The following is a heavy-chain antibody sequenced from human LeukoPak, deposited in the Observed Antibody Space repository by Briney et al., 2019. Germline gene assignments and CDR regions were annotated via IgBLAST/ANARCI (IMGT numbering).Heavy chain of an antibody. CDR1: GTTFSRSA. J-gene: IGHJ4*02. V-gene: IGHV1-69*05. D-gene: IGHD1-26*01. CDR3: ARDDGSATMGFDS. Sequence: SVKVSCTASGTTFSRSAISWVRQAPGQGLEWMGGVIPILGSTNYAQKFRDRVSITTDESTSTAYMEVTSLRSVDTAVYYCARDDGSATMGFDSWGQGTLVSVSS. CDR2: VIPILGST.